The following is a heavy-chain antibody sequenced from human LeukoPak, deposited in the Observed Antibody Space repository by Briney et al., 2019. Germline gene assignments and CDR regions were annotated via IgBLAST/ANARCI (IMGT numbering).Heavy chain of an antibody. V-gene: IGHV1-2*06. Sequence: ASVKVSCKASGYTFTGYYMHWVRQAPGQGLEWMGRINPNSGGTNYAQKFQGRVTMTRDTSISTACMELSRLRSDDTAVYYCARDGGYSSSSGYWGQGTLVTVSS. CDR3: ARDGGYSSSSGY. J-gene: IGHJ4*02. D-gene: IGHD6-6*01. CDR2: INPNSGGT. CDR1: GYTFTGYY.